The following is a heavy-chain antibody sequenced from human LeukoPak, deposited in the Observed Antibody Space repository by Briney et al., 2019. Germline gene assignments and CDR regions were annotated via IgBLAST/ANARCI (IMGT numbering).Heavy chain of an antibody. V-gene: IGHV1-18*01. D-gene: IGHD3-22*01. Sequence: ASVKDSCKASGYTFTSYTIHWVRQAPGQRLEWMGWISAYNGNTNYAQKLQGRVTMTTDTSTSTAYMELRSLRSDDTAVYYCARGDAYRYYYDSSGLNWFDPWGQGTLVTVSS. CDR1: GYTFTSYT. CDR3: ARGDAYRYYYDSSGLNWFDP. CDR2: ISAYNGNT. J-gene: IGHJ5*02.